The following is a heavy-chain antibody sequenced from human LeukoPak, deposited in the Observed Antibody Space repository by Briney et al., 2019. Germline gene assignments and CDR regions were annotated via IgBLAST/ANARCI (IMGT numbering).Heavy chain of an antibody. CDR1: GFTFSDYY. V-gene: IGHV3-11*01. D-gene: IGHD3-3*01. CDR3: ARGLRDYDFWSGYRGSWFDP. Sequence: GGSLRLSCAASGFTFSDYYMSWIRQAPGKGLEWVSYISSSGSIIYYADSVKGRFTISRDNAKNSLYLQMNSLRAEDTAVYYCARGLRDYDFWSGYRGSWFDPWGQGTLVTVSS. J-gene: IGHJ5*02. CDR2: ISSSGSII.